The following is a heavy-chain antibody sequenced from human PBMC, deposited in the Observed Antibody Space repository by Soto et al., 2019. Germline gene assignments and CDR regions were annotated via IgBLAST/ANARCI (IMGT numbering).Heavy chain of an antibody. CDR2: IIPIFGTA. CDR1: GGTFSSYA. Sequence: QVQLVQSGAEVKKPGSSVKVSCKASGGTFSSYAISWVRQAPGQGLEWMGGIIPIFGTANYAQKFQGRVTITADESTSTAYMEVRSLRAEDTAVYYCAIRLTTVVTQKPFDYWGQGTLVTVSS. CDR3: AIRLTTVVTQKPFDY. D-gene: IGHD4-17*01. V-gene: IGHV1-69*01. J-gene: IGHJ4*02.